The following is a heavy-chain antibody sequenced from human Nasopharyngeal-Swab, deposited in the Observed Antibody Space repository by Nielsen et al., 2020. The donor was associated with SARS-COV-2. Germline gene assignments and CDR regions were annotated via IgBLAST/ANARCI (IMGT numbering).Heavy chain of an antibody. CDR1: GFTFSTYW. V-gene: IGHV3-74*01. CDR2: INREGSST. Sequence: GESPKISCAASGFTFSTYWMHWVRQATGKGLGWVLRINREGSSTTYADSVKGRFTISRDNAKNTLSLQMNSLRVEDTAVYYCARDLDCSSSDCYLDAFDIWGQGTAVTVSS. CDR3: ARDLDCSSSDCYLDAFDI. D-gene: IGHD2-2*01. J-gene: IGHJ3*02.